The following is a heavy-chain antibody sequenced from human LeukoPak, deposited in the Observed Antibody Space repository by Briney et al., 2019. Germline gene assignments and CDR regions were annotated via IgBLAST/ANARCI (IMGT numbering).Heavy chain of an antibody. V-gene: IGHV3-7*03. Sequence: GGSLRLSCVASGFSFSSYWMSWVRQVPGKGLEWVADIKQGGSAELYVDSVKGRFTISRDNAKKSLYLQMNSLRVEDTAVYYCARPRQDGEIFDHWGQGTLVTVSS. D-gene: IGHD5-24*01. CDR3: ARPRQDGEIFDH. CDR1: GFSFSSYW. J-gene: IGHJ4*02. CDR2: IKQGGSAE.